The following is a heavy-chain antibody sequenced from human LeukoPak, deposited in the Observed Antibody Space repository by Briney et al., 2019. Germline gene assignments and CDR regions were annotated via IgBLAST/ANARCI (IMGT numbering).Heavy chain of an antibody. CDR3: ARSSWNYVTFDAFDI. Sequence: ASVKVSCKASGGTFSSYAISWVRQAPGQGLEWMGGIIPIFGTANYAQKFQGRVTITADESTSTAYMELSSLRSEDTAVCYCARSSWNYVTFDAFDIWGQGTMVTVSS. D-gene: IGHD1-7*01. CDR1: GGTFSSYA. J-gene: IGHJ3*02. CDR2: IIPIFGTA. V-gene: IGHV1-69*13.